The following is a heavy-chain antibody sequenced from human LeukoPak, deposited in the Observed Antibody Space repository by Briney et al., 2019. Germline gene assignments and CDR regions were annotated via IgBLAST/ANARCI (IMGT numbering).Heavy chain of an antibody. CDR1: GGTFSSYA. Sequence: ASVKVSCKASGGTFSSYAISWVRQAPGQGLEWMGWINPNSGGTKYAQKFQGRVTMTRDTSITTAYMELSSLRSDDTAVYYCARELGGSYYQDYWGQGTLVTVSS. CDR3: ARELGGSYYQDY. CDR2: INPNSGGT. J-gene: IGHJ4*02. V-gene: IGHV1-2*02. D-gene: IGHD3-10*01.